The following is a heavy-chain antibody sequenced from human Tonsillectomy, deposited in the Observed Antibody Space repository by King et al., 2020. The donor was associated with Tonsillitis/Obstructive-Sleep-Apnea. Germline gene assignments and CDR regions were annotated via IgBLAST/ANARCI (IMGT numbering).Heavy chain of an antibody. Sequence: VQLVESGAEVKKPGESLKISCEGSGYSFATYWIGWVRQMPGKGLEWMGTIYPGDSDTRYSPSFQGQVTISADKSSSTAYLQWSSLKASDTAMYYCARVRYCRSSSGYTKGSRALDYWGQGTLVTVSS. J-gene: IGHJ4*02. CDR2: IYPGDSDT. CDR3: ARVRYCRSSSGYTKGSRALDY. V-gene: IGHV5-51*01. D-gene: IGHD2-2*02. CDR1: GYSFATYW.